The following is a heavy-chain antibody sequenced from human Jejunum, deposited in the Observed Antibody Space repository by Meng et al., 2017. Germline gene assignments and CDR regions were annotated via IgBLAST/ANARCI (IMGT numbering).Heavy chain of an antibody. D-gene: IGHD3-22*01. V-gene: IGHV1-18*01. CDR2: ISPYSGNT. Sequence: ASVKVSCKASGYTFTSHSISWVRQAPGQGLEWMGWISPYSGNTNYARNLQDRVTMTTVTSTTTAYMELRSLRSDDTAVYYCARSAEFYYDSSAYGAFDIWGQGTMVTVSS. J-gene: IGHJ3*02. CDR1: GYTFTSHS. CDR3: ARSAEFYYDSSAYGAFDI.